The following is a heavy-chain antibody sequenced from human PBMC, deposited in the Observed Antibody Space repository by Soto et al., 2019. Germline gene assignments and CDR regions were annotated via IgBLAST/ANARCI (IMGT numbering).Heavy chain of an antibody. CDR1: GYTFTSYD. CDR3: AREGYDFWSGYGN. J-gene: IGHJ4*02. Sequence: ASVKVSCKAFGYTFTSYDINWVRQASGQGLEWMGWMNPNSGNTGYAQKFQGRVTMTRNTSISTAYMELSSLRSEDTAVYYCAREGYDFWSGYGNWGQGTLVTVSS. D-gene: IGHD3-3*01. CDR2: MNPNSGNT. V-gene: IGHV1-8*01.